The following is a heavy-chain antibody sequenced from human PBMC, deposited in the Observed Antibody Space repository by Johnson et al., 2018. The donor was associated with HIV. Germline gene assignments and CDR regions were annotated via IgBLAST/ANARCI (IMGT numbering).Heavy chain of an antibody. CDR1: GFTFRSYW. V-gene: IGHV3-7*03. CDR2: IKQDGSEK. CDR3: ARDLDSSSSEDAFDI. J-gene: IGHJ3*02. Sequence: VQLVESGGGLVQPGGSLRLSCVVSGFTFRSYWMTWVRQAPGKGLEWVANIKQDGSEKYYVDSVKGRFTISRDNAKNSLYLQMNSLRAEDTALYYCARDLDSSSSEDAFDIWGQGTMVTVSS. D-gene: IGHD6-6*01.